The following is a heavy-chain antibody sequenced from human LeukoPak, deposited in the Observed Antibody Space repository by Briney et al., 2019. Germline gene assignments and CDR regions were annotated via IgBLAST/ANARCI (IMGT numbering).Heavy chain of an antibody. Sequence: GGSLRLSCAAPGFTFSSYAMSWVRQAPGKGLEWVSAISGSGGSTYYADSVKGRFTISRDNSKNTLYLQMNSLRAEDTAVYYCANTYYYGSGSYYRQYYFDYWGQGTLVTVSS. CDR3: ANTYYYGSGSYYRQYYFDY. CDR1: GFTFSSYA. D-gene: IGHD3-10*01. CDR2: ISGSGGST. J-gene: IGHJ4*02. V-gene: IGHV3-23*01.